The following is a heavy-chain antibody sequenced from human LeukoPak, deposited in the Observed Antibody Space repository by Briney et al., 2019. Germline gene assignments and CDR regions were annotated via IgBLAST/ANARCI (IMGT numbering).Heavy chain of an antibody. D-gene: IGHD2-2*01. Sequence: GGSLRLSCAASGFSFNKNGMHWVRQAPGKGLEWVAFLRYDGSNQEYADSVKGRFTISRDNSKNTLYLQMNSLRVEDTALYYCAKSGNAMDPAAYDDYWGQGTLVTVSS. CDR3: AKSGNAMDPAAYDDY. J-gene: IGHJ4*02. V-gene: IGHV3-30*02. CDR2: LRYDGSNQ. CDR1: GFSFNKNG.